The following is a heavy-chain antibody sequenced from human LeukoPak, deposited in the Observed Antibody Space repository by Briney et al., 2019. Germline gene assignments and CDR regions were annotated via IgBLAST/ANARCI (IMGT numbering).Heavy chain of an antibody. V-gene: IGHV5-51*01. CDR1: GFSFTSYW. Sequence: GESLKISCKGSGFSFTSYWIGWVRQMPGKGLEWMGIIYPGDSDTRYSPSFQGQVTISADKSISTAYLQWSSLKASDTAMYYCARARGIPHIVATSYDAFDIWGQGTMVTVSS. J-gene: IGHJ3*02. CDR2: IYPGDSDT. CDR3: ARARGIPHIVATSYDAFDI. D-gene: IGHD5-12*01.